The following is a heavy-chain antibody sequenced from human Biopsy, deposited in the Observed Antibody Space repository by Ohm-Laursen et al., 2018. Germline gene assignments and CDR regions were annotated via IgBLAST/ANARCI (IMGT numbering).Heavy chain of an antibody. J-gene: IGHJ6*02. CDR2: ISPSGATT. D-gene: IGHD5-24*01. Sequence: ASVTVSCKVSGNTFATYHIHWVRQAPGQGLEWMGGISPSGATTSFSQKFQGRITMTRDTSTGTVYMDLNSLGSEDTAVYYCARAGVGSDGTDSYYYGMDVWGPGTTVTASS. CDR3: ARAGVGSDGTDSYYYGMDV. V-gene: IGHV1-46*01. CDR1: GNTFATYH.